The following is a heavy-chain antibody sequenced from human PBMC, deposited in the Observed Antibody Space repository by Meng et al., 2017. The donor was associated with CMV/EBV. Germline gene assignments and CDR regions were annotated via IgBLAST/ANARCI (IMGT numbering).Heavy chain of an antibody. Sequence: ASVKVSCKGSGYTFTSYDINWVRQATGQGLEWMGWMNPNSGNTGYAQKFQGRVTMTRNTSISTAYMELSSLRSEDTAVYYCARGPRLRRLFPPPRPYYDEEGRDGGGKG. CDR1: GYTFTSYD. D-gene: IGHD3-22*01. V-gene: IGHV1-8*01. J-gene: IGHJ6*03. CDR3: ARGPRLRRLFPPPRPYYDEEGRDG. CDR2: MNPNSGNT.